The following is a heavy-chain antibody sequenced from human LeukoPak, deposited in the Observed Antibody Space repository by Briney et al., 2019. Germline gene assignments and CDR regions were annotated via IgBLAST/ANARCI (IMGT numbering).Heavy chain of an antibody. CDR3: ARMDYGGNPYYFDY. D-gene: IGHD4-23*01. CDR1: GYTFTSYG. J-gene: IGHJ4*02. Sequence: GASVKVSCKASGYTFTSYGISWARQAPGQGLEWMGWISAYNGNTNYAQKLQGRVTMTTDTSTSTAYMELRSLRSDDTAVYYCARMDYGGNPYYFDYWGQGTLVTVSS. V-gene: IGHV1-18*01. CDR2: ISAYNGNT.